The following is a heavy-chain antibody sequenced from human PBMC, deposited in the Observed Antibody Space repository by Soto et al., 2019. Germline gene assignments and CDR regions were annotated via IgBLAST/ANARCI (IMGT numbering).Heavy chain of an antibody. Sequence: SETLSLTCTVSGGSFTSYYWSWIRQSPGKGLEWIGYIYYIGSTNYNPSLKRRVTFSVDTSRNQFSLRMSSVTAADTAIYYCVRDSATSNWGVFDYWGQGTMVTVSS. J-gene: IGHJ4*02. V-gene: IGHV4-59*01. CDR1: GGSFTSYY. D-gene: IGHD1-26*01. CDR3: VRDSATSNWGVFDY. CDR2: IYYIGST.